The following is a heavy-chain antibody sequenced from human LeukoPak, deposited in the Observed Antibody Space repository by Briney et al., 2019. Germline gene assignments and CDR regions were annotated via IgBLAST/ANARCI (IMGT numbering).Heavy chain of an antibody. CDR3: TRRDYYFYSMDV. CDR2: VNQDGSGK. J-gene: IGHJ6*03. Sequence: GGSLRLSCAASGFTFSSAWMSWVRQAPGKGLEWVANVNQDGSGKYYVDSVKGRFTISKDNAKNSLYLQMNSLRAEDTAVYYCTRRDYYFYSMDVWGKGTTVTVSS. V-gene: IGHV3-7*01. CDR1: GFTFSSAW.